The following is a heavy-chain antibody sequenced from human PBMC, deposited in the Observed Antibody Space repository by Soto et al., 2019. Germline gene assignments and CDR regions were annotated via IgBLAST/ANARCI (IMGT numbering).Heavy chain of an antibody. J-gene: IGHJ6*02. CDR2: ISYDGSNK. CDR3: AKNYYDSSGPPGDYYYYGMDV. D-gene: IGHD3-22*01. Sequence: GGSLRLSCAASGFTFSSYGMHWVRQAPGKGLEWVAVISYDGSNKYYADSVKGRFTISRDNSKNTLYLQMNSLRAEDTAVYYCAKNYYDSSGPPGDYYYYGMDVWGQGTTVTVSS. CDR1: GFTFSSYG. V-gene: IGHV3-30*18.